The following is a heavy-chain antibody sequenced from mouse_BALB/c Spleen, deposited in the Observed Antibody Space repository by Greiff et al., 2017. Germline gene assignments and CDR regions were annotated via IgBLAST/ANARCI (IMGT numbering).Heavy chain of an antibody. CDR1: GYSITSDYA. V-gene: IGHV3-2*02. J-gene: IGHJ4*01. CDR3: ARKRGGYAMDY. Sequence: ESGPGLVKPSQSLSLTCTVTGYSITSDYAWNWIRQFPGNKLEWMGYISYSGSTSYNPSLKSRISITRDTSKNQFFLQLNSVTTEDTATYYCARKRGGYAMDYWGQGTSVTVSS. CDR2: ISYSGST.